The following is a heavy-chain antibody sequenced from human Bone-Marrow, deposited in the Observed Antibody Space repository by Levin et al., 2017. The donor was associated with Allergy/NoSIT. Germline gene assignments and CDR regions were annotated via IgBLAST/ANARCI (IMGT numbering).Heavy chain of an antibody. V-gene: IGHV3-23*01. CDR3: AKDPLVVVSFPQFDY. Sequence: GESLKISCAASGFTFSSYAISWVRQAPGKGLEWVSAISGSGGSTYYADSVKGRFTISRDNSKNTLYLQMNSLRAEDTAVYYCAKDPLVVVSFPQFDYWGQGTLVTVSS. CDR1: GFTFSSYA. CDR2: ISGSGGST. J-gene: IGHJ4*02. D-gene: IGHD2-2*01.